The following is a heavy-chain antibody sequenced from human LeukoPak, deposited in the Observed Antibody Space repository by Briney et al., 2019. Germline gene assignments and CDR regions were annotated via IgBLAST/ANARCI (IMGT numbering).Heavy chain of an antibody. CDR3: ARDPSRFGEYGYFDY. CDR1: GFTFSSFA. CDR2: MSYNGNDK. Sequence: GSLRLSCAASGFTFSSFAMHWVRQTPGKGLEWVAGMSYNGNDKYYEDSLKGRFTISRDNSKNTLYLQMNSLRAEDTAVYYCARDPSRFGEYGYFDYWGQGSLVTVPS. J-gene: IGHJ4*02. V-gene: IGHV3-30*04. D-gene: IGHD3-10*01.